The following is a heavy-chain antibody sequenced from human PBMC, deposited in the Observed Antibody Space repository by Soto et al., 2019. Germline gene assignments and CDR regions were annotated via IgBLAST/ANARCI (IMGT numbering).Heavy chain of an antibody. CDR1: GGSISSSSYY. CDR3: ARHWLRYCSSTSCYDNWLDP. J-gene: IGHJ5*02. CDR2: IYYSGST. Sequence: SETVSLTCTVSGGSISSSSYYWGWIRQPPGRGLEWIGSIYYSGSTYYNKSLKSRVTISVDTSKNQFSLKLSSVTAADTAVYYFARHWLRYCSSTSCYDNWLDPWGQGTLVTVS. D-gene: IGHD2-2*01. V-gene: IGHV4-39*01.